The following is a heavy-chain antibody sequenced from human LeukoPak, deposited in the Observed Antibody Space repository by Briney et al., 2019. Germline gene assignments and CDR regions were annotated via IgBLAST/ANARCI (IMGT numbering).Heavy chain of an antibody. CDR1: GFTFSSYE. CDR3: ARGRRVLYDSSGYSVTRNFDY. D-gene: IGHD3-22*01. J-gene: IGHJ4*02. CDR2: ISSSGSTI. Sequence: GGSLRLSCAASGFTFSSYEMNWVRQAPGKGLEWVSYISSSGSTIYYADSVKGRFTISRDNAKNSLYLQTNSLRAEDTAVYYCARGRRVLYDSSGYSVTRNFDYWGQGTLVTVSS. V-gene: IGHV3-48*03.